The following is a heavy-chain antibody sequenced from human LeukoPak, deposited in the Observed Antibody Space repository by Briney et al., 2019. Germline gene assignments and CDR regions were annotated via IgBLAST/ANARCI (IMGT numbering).Heavy chain of an antibody. Sequence: PSETLSLTCAVYGGSFSGYYWSWIRQPPGKGLEWIGYIYYSGSTNYNPSLKSRVTISVDTSKNQFSLKLSSVTAADTAVYYCAKGSGWTPFDYWGQGTLVTVSS. CDR2: IYYSGST. D-gene: IGHD6-19*01. J-gene: IGHJ4*02. CDR3: AKGSGWTPFDY. CDR1: GGSFSGYY. V-gene: IGHV4-59*01.